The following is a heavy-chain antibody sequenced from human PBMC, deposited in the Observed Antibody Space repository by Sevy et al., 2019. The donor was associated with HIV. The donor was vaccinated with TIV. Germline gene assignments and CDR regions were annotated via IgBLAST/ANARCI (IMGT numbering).Heavy chain of an antibody. Sequence: SETLSLTCTVSGGSISSYYWSWIRQPPGKGLEWIGYIYYSGSTNYNPSLKSRVTISVATSKNQFSLKLSSVTAADTAVYYCARDRTASSGWSYGMDVWGQGTTVTVSS. D-gene: IGHD6-19*01. J-gene: IGHJ6*02. CDR2: IYYSGST. CDR1: GGSISSYY. CDR3: ARDRTASSGWSYGMDV. V-gene: IGHV4-59*01.